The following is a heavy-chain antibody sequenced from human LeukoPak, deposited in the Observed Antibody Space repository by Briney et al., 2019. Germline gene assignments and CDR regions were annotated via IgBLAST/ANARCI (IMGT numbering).Heavy chain of an antibody. Sequence: AGGSLRLSCAASGFTLSSNYMSWVRRAPGKGLEWVSVIYSGGSTYYSDSGRGRFTISRDNSKNTQYLQMNSMRAEDTAVYYCAIMVIPYYFDYWGQGTLVTVSS. D-gene: IGHD3-16*01. CDR2: IYSGGST. V-gene: IGHV3-66*02. CDR1: GFTLSSNY. J-gene: IGHJ4*02. CDR3: AIMVIPYYFDY.